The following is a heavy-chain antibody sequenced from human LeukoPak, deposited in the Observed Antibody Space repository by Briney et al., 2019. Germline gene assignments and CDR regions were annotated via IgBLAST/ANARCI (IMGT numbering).Heavy chain of an antibody. CDR1: GGSISSHY. CDR3: AREVGAAFDS. V-gene: IGHV4-59*11. Sequence: SETLSLTCTVSGGSISSHYWSWIRQPPGKGLEWIGYIYYSGSTNYNPSLKSRVTISVDTSKNQFSLKLSSVTAADTAVYYCAREVGAAFDSWGQGTKVTVSS. D-gene: IGHD1-26*01. J-gene: IGHJ5*01. CDR2: IYYSGST.